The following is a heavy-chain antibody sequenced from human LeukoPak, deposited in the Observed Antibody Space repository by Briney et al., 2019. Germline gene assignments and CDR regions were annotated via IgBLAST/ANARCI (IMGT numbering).Heavy chain of an antibody. CDR3: TRRDLYCSSTSCYDC. Sequence: GESLKISCKGSGYRFTSYWIGWVRQMPGKGLEWMGIIHPGDSDTRYSPSFQGQVTISADKSLSTAYLQWSSLRASDTAMYYCTRRDLYCSSTSCYDCWGQGTLVTVSS. J-gene: IGHJ4*02. CDR1: GYRFTSYW. V-gene: IGHV5-51*01. CDR2: IHPGDSDT. D-gene: IGHD2-2*01.